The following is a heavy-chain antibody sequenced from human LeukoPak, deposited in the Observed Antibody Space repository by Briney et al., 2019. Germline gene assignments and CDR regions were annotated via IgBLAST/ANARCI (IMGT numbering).Heavy chain of an antibody. CDR3: AKVLRRDGCDGIDY. V-gene: IGHV3-53*01. Sequence: GGSLRLSCAASGFTVSSNYMSWVRQAPGKGLEWVSVIYSGGSTYYADSVKGRFTISRDNSKNTLYLQMNSLRAEDTAVYYCAKVLRRDGCDGIDYWGQGTLVTVSS. D-gene: IGHD5-24*01. CDR2: IYSGGST. J-gene: IGHJ4*02. CDR1: GFTVSSNY.